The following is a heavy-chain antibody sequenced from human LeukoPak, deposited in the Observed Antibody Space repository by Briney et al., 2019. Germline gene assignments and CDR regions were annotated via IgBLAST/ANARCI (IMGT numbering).Heavy chain of an antibody. Sequence: SETLSLTCTVSGYSISSGYFWGWIRQPPGKGLDWIGSMFHSGTTYYNPSLKSRVTISVDTSKNQFSLKLSSVTAADTAVYYCARHVRSGSYYRDYWGQGTLVTVSS. CDR2: MFHSGTT. CDR3: ARHVRSGSYYRDY. J-gene: IGHJ4*02. V-gene: IGHV4-38-2*02. D-gene: IGHD1-26*01. CDR1: GYSISSGYF.